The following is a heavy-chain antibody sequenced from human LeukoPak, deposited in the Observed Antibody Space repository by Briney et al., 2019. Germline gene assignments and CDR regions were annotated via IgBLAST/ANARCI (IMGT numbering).Heavy chain of an antibody. CDR3: AKDTSIGKYCTNGVCSPFDY. CDR1: GFTFSGYA. Sequence: PGGSLTLSCAGSGFTFSGYAMSWVRQAPGQGLEWGSVISDSGDYTSYADSVRGRFTISRDNSRNTLYLQMISLRPEDTAVYYCAKDTSIGKYCTNGVCSPFDYWGQGTLVTVSS. CDR2: ISDSGDYT. V-gene: IGHV3-23*01. J-gene: IGHJ4*02. D-gene: IGHD2-8*01.